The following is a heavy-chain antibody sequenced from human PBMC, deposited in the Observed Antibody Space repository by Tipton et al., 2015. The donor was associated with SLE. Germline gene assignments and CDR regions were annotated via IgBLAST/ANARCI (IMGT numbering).Heavy chain of an antibody. CDR2: ISGSGGST. D-gene: IGHD6-19*01. Sequence: SLRLSCAASRFTFSSYAMSWVRQAPGKGLEWVSTISGSGGSTYYADSVKGRFTISRDNSKNTLYLQMNSLRAEDTAVYYCAKLTSSGWYDPDYWGQGALVTDSS. CDR1: RFTFSSYA. CDR3: AKLTSSGWYDPDY. J-gene: IGHJ4*02. V-gene: IGHV3-23*01.